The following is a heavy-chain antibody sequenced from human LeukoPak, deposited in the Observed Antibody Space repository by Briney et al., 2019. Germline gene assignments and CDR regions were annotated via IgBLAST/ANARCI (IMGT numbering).Heavy chain of an antibody. Sequence: PGGSLRLSCAASGFTFSYYTINWVRQAPGKGLEWVSSISSTGDNMYYADSLKGRFTISRDNSKNTLYLQMNSLRAEDTAVYYCAKASIPYYYDSSGSAPTTLGGMDVWGQGTTVTVSS. CDR2: ISSTGDNM. D-gene: IGHD3-22*01. V-gene: IGHV3-21*01. CDR1: GFTFSYYT. J-gene: IGHJ6*02. CDR3: AKASIPYYYDSSGSAPTTLGGMDV.